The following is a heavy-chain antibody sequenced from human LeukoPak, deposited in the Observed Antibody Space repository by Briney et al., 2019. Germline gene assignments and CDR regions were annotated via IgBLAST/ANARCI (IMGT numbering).Heavy chain of an antibody. CDR1: GFTLSSYS. J-gene: IGHJ4*02. V-gene: IGHV3-21*06. CDR3: AREEGGKLGIDYYFDY. Sequence: GGPLRLSCAASGFTLSSYSVNWVRQAPGKGLEWVSSISSSSIYIYYADSVKGRFTISRDNAKNSLYLQMNSLRAEDTAMYYCAREEGGKLGIDYYFDYWGQGTLVTVSS. D-gene: IGHD7-27*01. CDR2: ISSSSIYI.